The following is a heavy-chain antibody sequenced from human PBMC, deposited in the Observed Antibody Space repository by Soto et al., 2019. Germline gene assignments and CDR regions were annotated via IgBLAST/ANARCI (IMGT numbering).Heavy chain of an antibody. V-gene: IGHV4-59*08. D-gene: IGHD5-12*01. J-gene: IGHJ6*03. Sequence: SETLSLTCTVSGGSISSYYWSWIRQPPGKGLEWIGYMYYSGSTNYNPSLKGRVTISVDTSKNQFSLKLSSVTAADTAVYYCARISGYRTYYYYYYMGVWGKGTTVTVSS. CDR3: ARISGYRTYYYYYYMGV. CDR1: GGSISSYY. CDR2: MYYSGST.